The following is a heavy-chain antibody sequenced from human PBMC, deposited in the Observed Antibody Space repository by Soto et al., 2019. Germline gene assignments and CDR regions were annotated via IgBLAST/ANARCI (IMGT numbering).Heavy chain of an antibody. V-gene: IGHV3-23*01. Sequence: GGSLRLSCAASGFTFSSYAMSWVRQAPGKGLEWVSAISGSGGSTYYADSVKGRFTISRDNSKNTLYLQMNSLRAEDTAVYYCANPYSFWGSYRYDAFDIWGQGTMVTVSS. CDR2: ISGSGGST. D-gene: IGHD3-16*02. J-gene: IGHJ3*02. CDR3: ANPYSFWGSYRYDAFDI. CDR1: GFTFSSYA.